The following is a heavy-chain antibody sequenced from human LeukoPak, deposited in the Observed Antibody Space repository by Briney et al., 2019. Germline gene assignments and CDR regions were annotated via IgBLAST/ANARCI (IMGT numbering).Heavy chain of an antibody. V-gene: IGHV4-34*01. CDR3: ARATTVKAGVDY. Sequence: PSETLSLTCAVCGGSFSGYYWSWIRQPPGKWLEWIGEINHSGSTNYTPSLKSRVTISVDTSKNQFSLKLSSVTAADTAVYYCARATTVKAGVDYWGQGTLVTVSS. CDR2: INHSGST. D-gene: IGHD4-11*01. J-gene: IGHJ4*02. CDR1: GGSFSGYY.